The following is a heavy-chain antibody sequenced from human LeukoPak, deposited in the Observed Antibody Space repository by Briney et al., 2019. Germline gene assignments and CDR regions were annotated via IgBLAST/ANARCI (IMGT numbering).Heavy chain of an antibody. Sequence: AASVKVSCKASGGTFSSYAISWVRQAPGQGLEWMGIINPSGGSTSYAQKFQGRVTMTRDTSTSTVYMELSSLRSEDTAVYYCARGGGQMVRGRHIYYYYMDVWGKGTTVTISS. V-gene: IGHV1-46*01. D-gene: IGHD3-10*01. CDR1: GGTFSSYA. CDR2: INPSGGST. CDR3: ARGGGQMVRGRHIYYYYMDV. J-gene: IGHJ6*03.